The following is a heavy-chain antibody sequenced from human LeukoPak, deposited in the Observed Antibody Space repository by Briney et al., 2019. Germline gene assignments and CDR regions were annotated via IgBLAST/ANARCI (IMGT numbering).Heavy chain of an antibody. Sequence: GGSLRLSCAASGFTFSSYAMHWVRQAPGKGLEWVAVISYDGSNKYYADSVKGRFTISRDNSKNTLYLQMNSLRAEDTAVYYCARDLLPPTCYDFWSGYYRSPGYYYYGMDVWGQGTTVTVSS. CDR3: ARDLLPPTCYDFWSGYYRSPGYYYYGMDV. V-gene: IGHV3-30-3*01. CDR2: ISYDGSNK. CDR1: GFTFSSYA. J-gene: IGHJ6*02. D-gene: IGHD3-3*01.